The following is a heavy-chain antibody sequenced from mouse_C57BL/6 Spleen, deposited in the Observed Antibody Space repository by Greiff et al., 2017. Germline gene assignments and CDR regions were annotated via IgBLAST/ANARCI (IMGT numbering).Heavy chain of an antibody. J-gene: IGHJ4*01. D-gene: IGHD4-1*01. CDR2: IYPGSGST. Sequence: QVQLQQPGAELVKPGASVKMSCKASGYTFTSYWITWVKQRPGQGLEWIGDIYPGSGSTKYNEKFKSKATLTVDTSSSTAYMRLSSLTSEDSAVYYCARSGTGAMDYWGQGTSVTVSS. CDR1: GYTFTSYW. CDR3: ARSGTGAMDY. V-gene: IGHV1-55*01.